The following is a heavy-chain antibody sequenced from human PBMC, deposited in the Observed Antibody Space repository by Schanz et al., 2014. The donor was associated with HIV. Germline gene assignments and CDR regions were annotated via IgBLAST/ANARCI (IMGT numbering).Heavy chain of an antibody. V-gene: IGHV3-33*08. CDR3: ARDINYDNSGYYDY. J-gene: IGHJ4*02. CDR2: IWFDGSNK. CDR1: GFTFSSYA. Sequence: QVQLVESGGGVVQPGRSLRLSCAASGFTFSSYALHWVRQAPGKGLEWVAVIWFDGSNKYYVDSVKGRFTISRDNSKNTLYLQMNSLRVEDTAVYYCARDINYDNSGYYDYWGQGTLVIVSS. D-gene: IGHD3-22*01.